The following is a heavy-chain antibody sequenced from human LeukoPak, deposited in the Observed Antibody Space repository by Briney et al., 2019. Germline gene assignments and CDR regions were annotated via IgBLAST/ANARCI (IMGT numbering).Heavy chain of an antibody. Sequence: GGSLRLSCAASVFTFSSHGMHWVRQAPGKGLEWVGRIKSKTDDGTTAYAAPVKGRFTISRDDSKDTLYLQMDSLKTEDTAVYYCTTGPFDYWGQGTLVTVSS. CDR3: TTGPFDY. J-gene: IGHJ4*02. CDR1: VFTFSSHG. V-gene: IGHV3-15*07. CDR2: IKSKTDDGTT.